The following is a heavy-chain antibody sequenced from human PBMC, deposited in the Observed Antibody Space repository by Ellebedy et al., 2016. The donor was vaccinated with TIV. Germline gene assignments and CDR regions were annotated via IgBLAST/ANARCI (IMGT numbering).Heavy chain of an antibody. D-gene: IGHD6-6*01. CDR1: GYSFTESY. Sequence: ASVKVSXXASGYSFTESYINWVRQAPGQGLEWMGWINPVSGGTNYAQKFQGRVSMTRDTAISTAYLELTSLTSDDTAVYFCARGTKSSSSSWGQGTRVTVSS. J-gene: IGHJ1*01. V-gene: IGHV1-2*02. CDR2: INPVSGGT. CDR3: ARGTKSSSSS.